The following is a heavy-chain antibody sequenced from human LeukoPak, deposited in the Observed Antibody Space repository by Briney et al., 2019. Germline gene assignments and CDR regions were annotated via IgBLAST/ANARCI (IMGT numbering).Heavy chain of an antibody. J-gene: IGHJ6*02. CDR2: IHSSGST. CDR3: ARGYCSSTSCYNGMDV. D-gene: IGHD2-2*02. CDR1: GGSLSSYY. V-gene: IGHV4-4*07. Sequence: SETLSLTCTVSGGSLSSYYWSWVRQPAGKGLEWIGRIHSSGSTNYNPSLRSRVTMSVDTSKNQFSLKLSSVTAADTAVYYCARGYCSSTSCYNGMDVWGQGTTVTVSS.